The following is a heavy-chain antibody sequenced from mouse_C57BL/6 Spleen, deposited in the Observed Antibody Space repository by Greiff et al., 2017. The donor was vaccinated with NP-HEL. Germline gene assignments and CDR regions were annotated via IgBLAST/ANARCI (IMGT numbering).Heavy chain of an antibody. CDR1: GFTFSSYA. CDR2: ISDGGSYT. J-gene: IGHJ4*01. V-gene: IGHV5-4*01. D-gene: IGHD3-1*01. CDR3: ARDRGYEAMDY. Sequence: EVMLVESGGGLVKPGGSLKLSCAASGFTFSSYAMSWVRQTPEKRLEWVATISDGGSYTYYPDNVKGRFTISRDNAKNNLYLQMSHLKSEDTAMYYCARDRGYEAMDYWGQGTSVTVSS.